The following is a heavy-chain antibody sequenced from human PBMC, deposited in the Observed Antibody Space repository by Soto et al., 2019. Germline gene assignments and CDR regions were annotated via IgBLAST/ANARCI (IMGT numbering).Heavy chain of an antibody. CDR3: ARGGSSSARYFDT. CDR1: GFTFSGYG. CDR2: ISFEGSKK. Sequence: QVQLVESGGGVVQPGRSLRLSCAASGFTFSGYGMHWVRQAPGKGLEWVAVISFEGSKKYYANSVEGRFTISRDNSKNTLLLQMKSLRAEDTAVYYGARGGSSSARYFDTLGQGTLGTVSS. D-gene: IGHD6-6*01. V-gene: IGHV3-30*03. J-gene: IGHJ5*02.